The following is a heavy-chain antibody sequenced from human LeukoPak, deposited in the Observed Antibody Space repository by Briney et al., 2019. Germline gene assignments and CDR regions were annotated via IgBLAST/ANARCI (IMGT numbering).Heavy chain of an antibody. CDR2: IYTSGST. V-gene: IGHV4-61*02. D-gene: IGHD3-3*01. J-gene: IGHJ4*02. Sequence: SETLSLTCTVSGGSISSGSYYWSWIRQPAGKGLEWIGRIYTSGSTNYNPSLKSRVTMSVDTSKNQFSLKLSSVTAADTAVYYCARVGGFLEHDYWGQGTLVTVSS. CDR3: ARVGGFLEHDY. CDR1: GGSISSGSYY.